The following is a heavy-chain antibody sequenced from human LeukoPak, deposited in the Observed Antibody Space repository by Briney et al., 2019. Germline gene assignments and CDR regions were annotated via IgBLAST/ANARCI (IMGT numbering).Heavy chain of an antibody. CDR2: IYTSGST. Sequence: SETLSLTCTVSGGSISSYYWSWIRQPAGKGLEWIGRIYTSGSTNYNPSLKSRVAMSVDTSKNQFSLKLSSVTAADTAVYYCARDPPPGVYFDYWGQGTLVTVSS. CDR3: ARDPPPGVYFDY. V-gene: IGHV4-4*07. CDR1: GGSISSYY. J-gene: IGHJ4*02.